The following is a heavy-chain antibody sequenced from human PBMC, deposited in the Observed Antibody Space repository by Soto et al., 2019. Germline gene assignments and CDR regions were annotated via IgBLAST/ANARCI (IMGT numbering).Heavy chain of an antibody. D-gene: IGHD3-16*01. J-gene: IGHJ4*02. Sequence: SETLSLTCAVYGGSFSDYSWTWIRQPPGKGLEWIGEINHSGSTYYNPSLKSRVTISVDTSKIQFSLKLTSVTAADTAVYYCARTSRRVYVATITLFDYWSQGSLVLGSA. V-gene: IGHV4-34*01. CDR1: GGSFSDYS. CDR2: INHSGST. CDR3: ARTSRRVYVATITLFDY.